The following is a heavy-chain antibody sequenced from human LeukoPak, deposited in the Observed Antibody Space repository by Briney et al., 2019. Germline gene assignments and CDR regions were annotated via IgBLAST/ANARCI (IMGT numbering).Heavy chain of an antibody. CDR2: IYYSGST. D-gene: IGHD3-9*01. CDR1: GGSVSSGSYY. CDR3: ARSLTGLDY. Sequence: SETLSLTFTVSGGSVSSGSYYWTWIRQPPGKGLEWIGYIYYSGSTNYNPSLKSRVTISVDTSKNQFSLKLSSVTAADTAVYYCARSLTGLDYWGQGDLVTVSS. V-gene: IGHV4-61*01. J-gene: IGHJ4*02.